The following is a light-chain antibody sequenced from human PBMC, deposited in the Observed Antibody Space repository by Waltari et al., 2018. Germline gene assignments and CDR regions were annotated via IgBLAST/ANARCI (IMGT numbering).Light chain of an antibody. J-gene: IGLJ3*02. CDR3: SAWDGSLSAWV. CDR1: NIDVCRQG. V-gene: IGLV10-54*01. Sequence: QAGLTQPPSVSKGLRQTATLTCTGNNIDVCRQGAAWLQQHQGHPPKLLSYRNNNRPSGISERFSASRSGNTASLTITGLQPEDEADYYCSAWDGSLSAWVFGGGTKLTVL. CDR2: RNN.